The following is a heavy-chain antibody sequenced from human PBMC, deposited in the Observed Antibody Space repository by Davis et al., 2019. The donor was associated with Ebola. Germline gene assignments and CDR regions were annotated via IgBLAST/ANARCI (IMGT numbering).Heavy chain of an antibody. CDR3: VTENWYRFES. Sequence: GESLKISCETSGFIFRNYVMSWVRQAPGKGLEWVGLSRNIDSRYSTEYAASVRGRFTISRDDSRKSLYLQMNSLTIEDTAVYYCVTENWYRFESWGQGTLVTVSS. CDR1: GFIFRNYV. CDR2: SRNIDSRYST. D-gene: IGHD1/OR15-1a*01. V-gene: IGHV3-72*01. J-gene: IGHJ4*02.